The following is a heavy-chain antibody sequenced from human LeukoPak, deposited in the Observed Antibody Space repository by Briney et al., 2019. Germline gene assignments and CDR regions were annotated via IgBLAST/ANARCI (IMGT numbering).Heavy chain of an antibody. Sequence: SQTLSLTCTVSGGSISSGGYYWSWIRQHPGKGLEWIGYIYYSGSTYYNPSLKSRVTISVDTSKNQFSLKLSSVTAADTAVYYCAREADCSGGSCRNWFDPWGQGTLATVSS. D-gene: IGHD2-15*01. CDR3: AREADCSGGSCRNWFDP. CDR1: GGSISSGGYY. CDR2: IYYSGST. V-gene: IGHV4-31*03. J-gene: IGHJ5*02.